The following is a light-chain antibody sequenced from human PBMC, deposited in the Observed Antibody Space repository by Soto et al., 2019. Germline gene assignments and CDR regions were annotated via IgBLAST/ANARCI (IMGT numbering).Light chain of an antibody. Sequence: EIVMTQSPATLSVSPGERATLSCRASQSVSSKLAWYQQKPGQAPRLLIYGASPRATGIPARFSGSGSGTEFTLTISSLQSEDFAVYYCQQYNNWPWTFGQGTKVDI. CDR2: GAS. CDR3: QQYNNWPWT. CDR1: QSVSSK. J-gene: IGKJ1*01. V-gene: IGKV3-15*01.